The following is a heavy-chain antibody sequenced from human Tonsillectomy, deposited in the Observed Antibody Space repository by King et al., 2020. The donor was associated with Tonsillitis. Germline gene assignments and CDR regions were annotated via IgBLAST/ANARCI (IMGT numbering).Heavy chain of an antibody. V-gene: IGHV1-8*01. CDR3: ARGRPKNRNYYYGMDV. Sequence: VQLVQSGAEVKKPGASVKVSCKASGYTFTSYDINWVRQATGQGLEWMGWMNPNSGNTGYAQKFQGRVTMTRNTSISTAYMGLSSLRSEDTAVYYCARGRPKNRNYYYGMDVWGQGTTVTVSS. J-gene: IGHJ6*02. CDR1: GYTFTSYD. CDR2: MNPNSGNT. D-gene: IGHD2/OR15-2a*01.